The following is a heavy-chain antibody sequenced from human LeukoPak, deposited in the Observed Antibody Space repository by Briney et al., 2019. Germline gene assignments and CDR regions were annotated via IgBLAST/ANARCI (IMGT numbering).Heavy chain of an antibody. CDR1: GYTFTSYA. CDR3: AKEYATGTPYYYYYGMDV. J-gene: IGHJ6*04. Sequence: ASVKVSCKASGYTFTSYAMHWVRQAPGQRLEWMGWINAGNGNTKYSQKFQGRVTITRDTSASTAYMELNSLRAEDTAVYYCAKEYATGTPYYYYYGMDVWGKGTTVTVSS. D-gene: IGHD1-1*01. CDR2: INAGNGNT. V-gene: IGHV1-3*01.